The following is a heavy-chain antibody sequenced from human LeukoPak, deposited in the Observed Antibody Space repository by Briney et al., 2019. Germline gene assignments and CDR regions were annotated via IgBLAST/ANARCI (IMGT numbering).Heavy chain of an antibody. CDR3: GRAFPPLRTSSAGDL. J-gene: IGHJ1*01. CDR2: ISGRYSHI. V-gene: IGHV3-21*01. CDR1: GFSFSDYD. Sequence: GGSLRLSCSASGFSFSDYDMNWVRQAPGKGLEWVPAISGRYSHIYYGESVKGRFTISRDNAKNSLYLQMDSLGVEDTAVYYCGRAFPPLRTSSAGDLWGQGTLVIVSS. D-gene: IGHD3-16*01.